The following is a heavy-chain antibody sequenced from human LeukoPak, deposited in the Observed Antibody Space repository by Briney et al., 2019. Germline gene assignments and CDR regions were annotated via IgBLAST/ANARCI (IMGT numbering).Heavy chain of an antibody. CDR3: ARSPFDWLLYP. CDR2: INPNSGGT. D-gene: IGHD3-9*01. J-gene: IGHJ5*02. Sequence: ASVTVSCTASGYTFTVYYMHWVRQAPGQGLEWMGRINPNSGGTNYAQKFQGRVTMTRDTSISTAYMELSRLRSDDTAVYYCARSPFDWLLYPWGQGTLVTVSS. CDR1: GYTFTVYY. V-gene: IGHV1-2*06.